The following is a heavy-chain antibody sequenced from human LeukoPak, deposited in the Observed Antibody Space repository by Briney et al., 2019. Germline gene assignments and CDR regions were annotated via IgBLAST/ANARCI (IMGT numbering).Heavy chain of an antibody. Sequence: GGSLRLSCAASGFTFSSYGMPWVRQAPGKGLEWVAVISYDGSNKYYADSVKGRFTISRDNSKNTLYLQMNSLRAEDTAVYYCAKDSNYYDSSGYYYPVYWGQGTLVTVSS. J-gene: IGHJ4*02. V-gene: IGHV3-30*18. CDR1: GFTFSSYG. CDR2: ISYDGSNK. D-gene: IGHD3-22*01. CDR3: AKDSNYYDSSGYYYPVY.